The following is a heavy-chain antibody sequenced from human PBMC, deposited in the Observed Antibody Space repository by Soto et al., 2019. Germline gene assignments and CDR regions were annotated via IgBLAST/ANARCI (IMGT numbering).Heavy chain of an antibody. CDR2: IYPGDSDT. Sequence: GESLKISCKGSGDSFRSYWIGWLRQMPGKGLEFIGVIYPGDSDTKYSPSFQGQVTVSVDKSVTTAYLQWSSLRASDTAMYYCARQVSGGTFFDFWGQGTLVTVSP. CDR3: ARQVSGGTFFDF. D-gene: IGHD3-10*01. CDR1: GDSFRSYW. V-gene: IGHV5-51*01. J-gene: IGHJ4*02.